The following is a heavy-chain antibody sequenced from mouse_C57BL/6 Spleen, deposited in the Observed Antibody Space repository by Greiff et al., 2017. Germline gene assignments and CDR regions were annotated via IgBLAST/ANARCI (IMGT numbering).Heavy chain of an antibody. CDR2: IYPGDGDT. CDR3: ARSGGLYFDY. V-gene: IGHV1-82*01. Sequence: QVQLQQSGPELVKPGASVKISCKASGYAFSSSWMNWVKQRPGQGLEWIGRIYPGDGDTNYNGKFKGKATLTADKSSSTAYMQLSSLTSEDSAVYFCARSGGLYFDYWGQGTTLTVSS. J-gene: IGHJ2*01. D-gene: IGHD3-1*01. CDR1: GYAFSSSW.